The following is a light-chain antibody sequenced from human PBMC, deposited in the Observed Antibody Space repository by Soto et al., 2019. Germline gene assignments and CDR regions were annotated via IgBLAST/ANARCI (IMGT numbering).Light chain of an antibody. CDR2: DVS. J-gene: IGLJ2*01. CDR3: RAFSTRSPSV. V-gene: IGLV2-14*01. Sequence: QSVLTQPASVSGSPGQSITISCTGTSSDIGAYNFISWYQQHPGKAPKLMICDVSNRPSGVSNRFPGSKSGNTASLTISGVQGEEGAGYYFRAFSTRSPSVFRGGTKLTVL. CDR1: SSDIGAYNF.